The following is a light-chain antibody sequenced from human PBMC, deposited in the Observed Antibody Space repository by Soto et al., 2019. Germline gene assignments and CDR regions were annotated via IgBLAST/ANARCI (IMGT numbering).Light chain of an antibody. J-gene: IGKJ4*01. CDR2: GSS. CDR1: QSVSSSY. CDR3: QQYGSSPLT. Sequence: EIVLTQSTGTLSLSPGERATLSCRASQSVSSSYLAWYQQKPGQAPRLLIYGSSTRATGIPDRFSGSGSGTDFTFTISRLESEDFAVYFCQQYGSSPLTFGGGTKVEIK. V-gene: IGKV3-20*01.